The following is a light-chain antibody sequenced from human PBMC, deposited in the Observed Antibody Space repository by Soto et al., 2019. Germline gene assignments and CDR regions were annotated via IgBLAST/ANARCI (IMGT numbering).Light chain of an antibody. V-gene: IGKV3-20*01. CDR3: QQYGSSGT. CDR1: QSVSNNY. J-gene: IGKJ1*01. Sequence: ESVLTQSPGALSLSPGERATLSCRASQSVSNNYLAWYQQKPGQAPRLLIYGASNRATGIPDRFSGSGSGTDSTLTISRLEPEDFAVYYCQQYGSSGTFGQGTKVDIK. CDR2: GAS.